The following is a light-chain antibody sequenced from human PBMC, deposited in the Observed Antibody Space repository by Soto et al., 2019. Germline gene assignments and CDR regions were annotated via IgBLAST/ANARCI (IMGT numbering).Light chain of an antibody. V-gene: IGKV3-20*01. Sequence: MSQSPATLSVSPGERVTLSCRASQNIHNYLAWYQQKPGQAPRLLIYDASSRATGIPDRFSGGGSGTDFTLTISRLEPEDFAVYYCQQFSSYPLTFGGGTKVDIK. CDR1: QNIHNY. J-gene: IGKJ4*01. CDR3: QQFSSYPLT. CDR2: DAS.